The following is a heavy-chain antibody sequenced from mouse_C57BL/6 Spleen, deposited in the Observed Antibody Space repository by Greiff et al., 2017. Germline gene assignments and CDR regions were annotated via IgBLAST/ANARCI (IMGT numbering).Heavy chain of an antibody. V-gene: IGHV1-22*01. Sequence: VQLKESGPELVKPGASVKMSCKASGYTFTDYNMHWVKQSHGKSLEWIGYINPNNGGTSYNQKFKGKATLTVNKSSSTAYMELRSLTSEDSAVYYCAILGFFYAMDYWGQGTSVTVSS. CDR3: AILGFFYAMDY. J-gene: IGHJ4*01. CDR1: GYTFTDYN. CDR2: INPNNGGT.